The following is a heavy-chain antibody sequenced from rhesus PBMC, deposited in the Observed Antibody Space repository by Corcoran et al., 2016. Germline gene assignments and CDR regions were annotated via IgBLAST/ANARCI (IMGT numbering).Heavy chain of an antibody. D-gene: IGHD5-24*01. J-gene: IGHJ4*01. CDR2: IYGSSGST. CDR3: ASELSYTVGTVRRFDY. Sequence: QVQLQESGPGLMKPSETLSLTCAVSGGAISDSYYWNWLPQPPGKGLGWIGNIYGSSGSTYYNPSLKSRVTISKDTSKNQFSLKLSSVTAADTAVYYCASELSYTVGTVRRFDYWGQGVLVTVSS. CDR1: GGAISDSYY. V-gene: IGHV4S7*01.